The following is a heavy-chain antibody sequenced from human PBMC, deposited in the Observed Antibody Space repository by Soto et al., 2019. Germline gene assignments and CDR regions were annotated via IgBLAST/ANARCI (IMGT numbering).Heavy chain of an antibody. D-gene: IGHD2-2*01. Sequence: PSETLSLTCTVSGGSISSGGYYWSWIRQHPGKGLEWIGYIYYSGSTYYNPSLKSRVTISVDTSKNQFSLKLSSVTAADTAVYYCARDVRLTPHCSSTSCYWFDPWGQGTLVTVSS. J-gene: IGHJ5*02. CDR2: IYYSGST. CDR3: ARDVRLTPHCSSTSCYWFDP. V-gene: IGHV4-31*03. CDR1: GGSISSGGYY.